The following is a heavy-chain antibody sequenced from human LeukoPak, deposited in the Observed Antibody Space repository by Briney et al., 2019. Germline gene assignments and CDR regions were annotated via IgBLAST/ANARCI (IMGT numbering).Heavy chain of an antibody. V-gene: IGHV3-11*04. CDR2: ISSSGSTI. D-gene: IGHD2-2*01. J-gene: IGHJ6*02. CDR1: GLTVSSNY. CDR3: ARDCSSTSCPLSYYYYGMDV. Sequence: GGSLRLSCAASGLTVSSNYMSWVRQAPGKGLEWVSYISSSGSTIYYADSVKGRFTISRDNAKNSLYLQMNSLRAEDTAVYYCARDCSSTSCPLSYYYYGMDVWGQGTTVTVSS.